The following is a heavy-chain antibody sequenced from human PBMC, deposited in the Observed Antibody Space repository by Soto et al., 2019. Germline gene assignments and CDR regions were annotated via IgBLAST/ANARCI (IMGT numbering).Heavy chain of an antibody. J-gene: IGHJ4*02. CDR1: GWSFSNYF. Sequence: SETLSLTCAVSGWSFSNYFWTWIRQPPGEALEWIGEINYSGITNYNSSLKSRVTISVDRSNNQFSLKLTAVTAADTAVYYCARGERQQQQDYWGQGTLVTVSS. CDR2: INYSGIT. D-gene: IGHD6-13*01. V-gene: IGHV4-34*01. CDR3: ARGERQQQQDY.